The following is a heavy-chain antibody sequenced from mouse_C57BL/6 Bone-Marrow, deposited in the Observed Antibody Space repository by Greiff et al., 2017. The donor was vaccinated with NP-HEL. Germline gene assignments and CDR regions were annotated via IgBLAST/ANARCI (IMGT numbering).Heavy chain of an antibody. D-gene: IGHD2-2*01. Sequence: EVQLQESGGDLVKPGASLKLSCAASGFTFSSYGMSWVRQTPDKRLEWVATISTGGSYTYYPDSVKGRFTISIDNAKNTPYLQMSSLKAEDTAMYYCARHPSTRVTTPWFAYWGQGTLVTVSA. J-gene: IGHJ3*01. CDR1: GFTFSSYG. V-gene: IGHV5-6*01. CDR2: ISTGGSYT. CDR3: ARHPSTRVTTPWFAY.